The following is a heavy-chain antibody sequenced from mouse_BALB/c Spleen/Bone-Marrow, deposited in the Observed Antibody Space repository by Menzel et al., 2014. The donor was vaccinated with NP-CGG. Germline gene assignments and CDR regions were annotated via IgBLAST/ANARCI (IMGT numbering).Heavy chain of an antibody. Sequence: VNLVDSGPGLVAPSQSLSIPCTVSGFSLTSYGVHWVRQPPGKGLEWLGVIWAGGSTNYNSALMSRLSISKDNSKSQVFLKMNSLQTDDTAMYYCARDYYGSLYAMDYWGQGTSVTVSS. J-gene: IGHJ4*01. CDR1: GFSLTSYG. D-gene: IGHD1-1*01. CDR2: IWAGGST. CDR3: ARDYYGSLYAMDY. V-gene: IGHV2-9*02.